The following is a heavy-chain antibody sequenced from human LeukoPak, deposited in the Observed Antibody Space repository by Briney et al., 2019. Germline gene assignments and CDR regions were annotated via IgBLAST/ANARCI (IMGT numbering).Heavy chain of an antibody. CDR3: AKAIHSSSSGVVDY. J-gene: IGHJ4*02. CDR1: GFIFSNYA. Sequence: GGSLRLSCAVSGFIFSNYAMHWVRQAPGKGLEWVTFIRYDGSNKYYAESVKGRFTISRDNSKNTLYLQMNSLRAEDTAVYYCAKAIHSSSSGVVDYWGQGTLVTVSS. V-gene: IGHV3-30*02. CDR2: IRYDGSNK. D-gene: IGHD6-6*01.